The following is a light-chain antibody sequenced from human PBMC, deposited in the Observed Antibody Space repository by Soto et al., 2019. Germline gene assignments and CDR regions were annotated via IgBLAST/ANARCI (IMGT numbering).Light chain of an antibody. Sequence: EIVLTQSPGTLSLSPGERATLSCRASQSISNSYLAWYQQKPGQAPRLVIHGASSRATGIPDRFSGSGSGTDFTLTISGLQPEDFAVYYCQQYGSPRWTFGHGTKVDIK. CDR2: GAS. V-gene: IGKV3-20*01. J-gene: IGKJ1*01. CDR3: QQYGSPRWT. CDR1: QSISNSY.